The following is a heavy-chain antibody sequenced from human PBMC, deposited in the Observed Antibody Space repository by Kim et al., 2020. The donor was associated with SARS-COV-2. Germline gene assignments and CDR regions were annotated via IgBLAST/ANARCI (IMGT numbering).Heavy chain of an antibody. D-gene: IGHD6-13*01. CDR3: ARDLAAAEPFDY. J-gene: IGHJ4*02. Sequence: DYAVSVKSRITINPDTSKNQFSLQLNSVTPEDTAVYYCARDLAAAEPFDYWGQGTLVTVSS. V-gene: IGHV6-1*01.